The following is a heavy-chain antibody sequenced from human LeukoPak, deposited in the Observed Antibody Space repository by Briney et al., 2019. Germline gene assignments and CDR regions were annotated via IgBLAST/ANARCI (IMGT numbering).Heavy chain of an antibody. J-gene: IGHJ6*03. Sequence: ASVKLSCKASGYTFTIYDINWVRPATGQGLEWMGWMNPNSGNTGYAQKFQGRVTMTRNTSISTAYMELSSLRSEDTAVYYCARGRGSGSYDYMDVWGKGTTVTVSS. V-gene: IGHV1-8*01. D-gene: IGHD3-10*01. CDR3: ARGRGSGSYDYMDV. CDR1: GYTFTIYD. CDR2: MNPNSGNT.